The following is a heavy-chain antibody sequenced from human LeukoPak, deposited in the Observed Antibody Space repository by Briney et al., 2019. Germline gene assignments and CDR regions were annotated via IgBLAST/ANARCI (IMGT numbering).Heavy chain of an antibody. D-gene: IGHD3-16*02. Sequence: GGSLRLSCAAYGVTFSGYSRSWVRQAPGKGLEWVSDISSSSSTIYYPASEKGRFTISRDNVKNSLYLQSNILRAEYTAVYYWGRVRDDYVWGSYRYTGTADDYWGQGTLVTVSS. V-gene: IGHV3-48*01. CDR1: GVTFSGYS. J-gene: IGHJ4*02. CDR3: GRVRDDYVWGSYRYTGTADDY. CDR2: ISSSSSTI.